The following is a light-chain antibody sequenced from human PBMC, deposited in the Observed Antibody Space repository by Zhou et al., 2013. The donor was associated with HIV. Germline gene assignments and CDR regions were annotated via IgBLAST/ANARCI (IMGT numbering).Light chain of an antibody. Sequence: DIQLTQSPSFLSASVGDRVTITCRASQDISTYLAWYQQKPGKAPKLLISEVSTLQSGVPSRFSGSGSGTDFTLTISCLQPEDFAVYYCQQDYNLPWTFGQGTKVEIK. V-gene: IGKV1-9*01. J-gene: IGKJ1*01. CDR3: QQDYNLPWT. CDR1: QDISTY. CDR2: EVS.